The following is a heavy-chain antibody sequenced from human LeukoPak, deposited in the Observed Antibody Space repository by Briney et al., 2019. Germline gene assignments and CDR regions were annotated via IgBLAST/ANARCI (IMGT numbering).Heavy chain of an antibody. J-gene: IGHJ4*02. Sequence: PSETLSLTCAVYGGSFSGYYWSWVRQPPGKGLEWIGEINHSGSTNYNPSLKSRVTISVDTSKNQFSLKLSSVTAADTAVYYCAREMVRPGGAKDDYWGQGTLVTVSS. CDR1: GGSFSGYY. CDR3: AREMVRPGGAKDDY. D-gene: IGHD3-10*01. CDR2: INHSGST. V-gene: IGHV4-34*01.